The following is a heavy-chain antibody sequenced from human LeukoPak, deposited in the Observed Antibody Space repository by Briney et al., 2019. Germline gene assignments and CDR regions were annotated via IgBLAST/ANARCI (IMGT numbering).Heavy chain of an antibody. V-gene: IGHV3-7*01. CDR2: KKQDGSHK. D-gene: IGHD4-17*01. J-gene: IGHJ4*02. CDR3: ERDDLASGDYGGYFDY. CDR1: GFTFSDCW. Sequence: GSLRLSCAASGFTFSDCWMSXXRQAPGKGLEWVAXKKQDGSHKHYVDPVKGRFTIYRDTANKALYVEINSLRAEDTVVYYCERDDLASGDYGGYFDYGGQGTLVTVSS.